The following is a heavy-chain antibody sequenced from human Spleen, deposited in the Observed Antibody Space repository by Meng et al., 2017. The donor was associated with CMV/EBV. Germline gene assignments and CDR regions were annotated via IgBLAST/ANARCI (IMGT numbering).Heavy chain of an antibody. V-gene: IGHV3-66*01. CDR2: IYSGGTT. CDR3: TRRDYGGKEKAFDL. Sequence: GGSLRLSCVVSGFSVRSNYMNWVRQAPGKGLEWVSVIYSGGTTYDADYVKGRFTIYRDNAKKTLYLQMDSLRAEDTAVYYCTRRDYGGKEKAFDLWGHGTMVTVSS. J-gene: IGHJ3*01. D-gene: IGHD4-23*01. CDR1: GFSVRSNY.